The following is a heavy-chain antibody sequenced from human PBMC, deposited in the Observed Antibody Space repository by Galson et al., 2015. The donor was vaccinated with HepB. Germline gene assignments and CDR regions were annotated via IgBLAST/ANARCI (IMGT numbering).Heavy chain of an antibody. Sequence: SLRLSCAASGFTVSSNYMSWVRQAPGKGLEWVSVIYTGGSTYYADSVKGRFTISRDNSKNTLYLQMNSLRAEDTAVYYCARITMIVVPSGAFDIWGQGT. CDR1: GFTVSSNY. J-gene: IGHJ3*02. D-gene: IGHD3-22*01. CDR2: IYTGGST. CDR3: ARITMIVVPSGAFDI. V-gene: IGHV3-66*02.